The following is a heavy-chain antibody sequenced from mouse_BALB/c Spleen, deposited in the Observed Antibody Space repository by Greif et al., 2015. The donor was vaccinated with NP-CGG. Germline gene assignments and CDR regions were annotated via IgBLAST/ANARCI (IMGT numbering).Heavy chain of an antibody. CDR3: SRGGNYKYYYAMDY. CDR1: GYTFSSYW. D-gene: IGHD2-1*01. CDR2: ILPGSGST. J-gene: IGHJ4*01. V-gene: IGHV1-9*01. Sequence: QVQLQQSGAELMKPGASVKISCKATGYTFSSYWIEWVKQRPGHGLEWIGEILPGSGSTNYNEKFKGKATFTADTSSNTAYMQLSSLTSEDSAVYYCSRGGNYKYYYAMDYWGQVTSVTVSS.